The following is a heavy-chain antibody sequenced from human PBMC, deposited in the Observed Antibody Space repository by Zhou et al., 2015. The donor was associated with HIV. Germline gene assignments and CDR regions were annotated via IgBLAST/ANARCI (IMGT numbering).Heavy chain of an antibody. Sequence: QVQLVQSGAEVKKPGASVKVSCKASGYTFTSYDINWVRQATGQGLEWMGWMNPNSGNTGYAQKFQGRVTMTRNTSISTAYMELSSLRSEDTAVYYCARGRGFRFWSGYYTMSYWGQGTLVTVSS. CDR2: MNPNSGNT. CDR3: ARGRGFRFWSGYYTMSY. V-gene: IGHV1-8*01. CDR1: GYTFTSYD. D-gene: IGHD3-3*01. J-gene: IGHJ4*02.